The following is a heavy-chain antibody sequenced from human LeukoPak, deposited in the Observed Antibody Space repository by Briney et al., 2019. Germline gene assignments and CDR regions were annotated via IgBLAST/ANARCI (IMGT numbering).Heavy chain of an antibody. D-gene: IGHD6-6*01. J-gene: IGHJ4*02. Sequence: ASVKVSCKASGYDFINYGITWVRQAPGQGLEWMGWISLYNGNTDYKLQGRVTMTTDTSTSTAYMVLRSLRSDDTAAYYCARGGPFFSSSSSKEYYFDYWGQGTLVTVSS. CDR3: ARGGPFFSSSSSKEYYFDY. CDR1: GYDFINYG. CDR2: ISLYNGNT. V-gene: IGHV1-18*01.